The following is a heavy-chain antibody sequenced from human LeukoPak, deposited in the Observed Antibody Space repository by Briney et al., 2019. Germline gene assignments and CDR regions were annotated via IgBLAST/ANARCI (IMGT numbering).Heavy chain of an antibody. CDR2: ISAYNGNT. Sequence: ASVKVSCKVSGYTLTELSMHWVRQAPGKGLEWMGWISAYNGNTNYAQKLQGRVTMTTDTSTSTAYMELRSLRSDDTAVYYCARDSGSGSSPNFDYWGQGTLVTVSS. V-gene: IGHV1-18*01. J-gene: IGHJ4*02. D-gene: IGHD3-10*01. CDR3: ARDSGSGSSPNFDY. CDR1: GYTLTELS.